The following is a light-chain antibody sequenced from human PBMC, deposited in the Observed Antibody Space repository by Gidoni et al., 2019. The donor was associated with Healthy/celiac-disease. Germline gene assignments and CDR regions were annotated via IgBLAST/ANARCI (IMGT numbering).Light chain of an antibody. CDR2: RDS. V-gene: IGLV3-9*01. CDR3: QVWDSSTARVV. J-gene: IGLJ2*01. CDR1: NIGSKN. Sequence: SYELTQPLSVSVALGQTVRITCGGNNIGSKNVHWYQQKPGQAPVMVIYRDSSRPSGIPERFSGSNSGNTATLTISRAQAGDEADYYCQVWDSSTARVVFGGGTKLTVL.